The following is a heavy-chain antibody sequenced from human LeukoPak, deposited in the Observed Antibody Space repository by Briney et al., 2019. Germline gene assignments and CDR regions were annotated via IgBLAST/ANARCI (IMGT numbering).Heavy chain of an antibody. CDR3: ARGSYYDY. V-gene: IGHV1-18*01. Sequence: ASVKVSCKASGYTFSSYGISWVRQAHGQGLEWMGWISTYNGDTNYEQKFQGRVTMTTEKSTSTGYMELRSLRSDDTAVYYCARGSYYDYWGQGTLVTVSS. J-gene: IGHJ4*02. D-gene: IGHD1-26*01. CDR1: GYTFSSYG. CDR2: ISTYNGDT.